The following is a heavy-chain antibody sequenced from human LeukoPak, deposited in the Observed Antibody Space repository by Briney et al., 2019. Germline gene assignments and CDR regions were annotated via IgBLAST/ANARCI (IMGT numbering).Heavy chain of an antibody. D-gene: IGHD2-8*01. CDR1: GYTFTSYY. J-gene: IGHJ5*02. V-gene: IGHV1-46*01. CDR3: ARDMLAVPSNWFDP. Sequence: ASVKVSCKASGYTFTSYYIHWVRQAPGQGLEWMGVINPSGGGTSYAQKFQGRVTMTRDTSTSTVYMDLRNLRSEDTAVYFCARDMLAVPSNWFDPWGQGTLATVSS. CDR2: INPSGGGT.